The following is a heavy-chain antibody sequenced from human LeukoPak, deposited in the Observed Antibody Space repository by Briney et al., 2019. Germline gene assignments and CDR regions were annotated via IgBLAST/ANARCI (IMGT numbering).Heavy chain of an antibody. J-gene: IGHJ6*04. V-gene: IGHV4-34*01. CDR2: INHSGST. CDR3: AELGITMIGGV. CDR1: GGSFSGYY. D-gene: IGHD3-10*02. Sequence: SETLSLTCAVYGGSFSGYYWSWIRQPPGKGLDWIGEINHSGSTNYNPSLTSRVTISVDTSKNQFSLKLSSVTAADTAVYYCAELGITMIGGVWGKGTTVTISS.